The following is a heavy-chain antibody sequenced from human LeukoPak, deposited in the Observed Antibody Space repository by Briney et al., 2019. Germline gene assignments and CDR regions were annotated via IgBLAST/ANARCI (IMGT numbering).Heavy chain of an antibody. CDR1: GFTFSSYA. J-gene: IGHJ4*02. CDR2: ISYDGSNK. V-gene: IGHV3-30-3*01. CDR3: ARELYDSPDY. D-gene: IGHD3-22*01. Sequence: GGSLRLSCAASGFTFSSYAMHWVRQAPGKGLEWVAVISYDGSNKYYADSVKGRFTIPRDNSKNTLYLQMNSLRAEDTAVYYCARELYDSPDYWGQGTLVTVSS.